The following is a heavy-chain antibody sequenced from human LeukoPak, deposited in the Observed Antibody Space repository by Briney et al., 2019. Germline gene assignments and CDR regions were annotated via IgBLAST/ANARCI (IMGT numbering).Heavy chain of an antibody. CDR3: AREGDGDHPYWYFDL. Sequence: SLKVSCKAPGGTFSSSAIRWGRQGPREGVEWRGGILPIFGTPKYAQKFQGRVTITADKSTSTAYMELSSLRSEDTAVYYCAREGDGDHPYWYFDLWGRGTLVTVSS. J-gene: IGHJ2*01. D-gene: IGHD5-24*01. CDR2: ILPIFGTP. CDR1: GGTFSSSA. V-gene: IGHV1-69*06.